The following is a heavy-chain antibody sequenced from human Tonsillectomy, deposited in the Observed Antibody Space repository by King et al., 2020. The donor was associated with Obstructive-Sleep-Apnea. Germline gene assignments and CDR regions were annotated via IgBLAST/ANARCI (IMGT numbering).Heavy chain of an antibody. Sequence: QLVQSGAEVKKPGASVKVSCKASGYTFTSYYMHWVRQAPGQGLEWMGIINPSGGSTSYAQKFQCRVTMTRDTSTSTAYMELSSLRSEDTAVYYCAREQSVAHYYDSSCPYDYWGQGTLVTVSS. CDR1: GYTFTSYY. V-gene: IGHV1-46*03. J-gene: IGHJ4*02. CDR3: AREQSVAHYYDSSCPYDY. D-gene: IGHD3-22*01. CDR2: INPSGGST.